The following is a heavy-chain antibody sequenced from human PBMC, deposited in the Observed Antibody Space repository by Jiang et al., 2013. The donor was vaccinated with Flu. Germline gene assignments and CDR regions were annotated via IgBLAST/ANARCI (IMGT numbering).Heavy chain of an antibody. D-gene: IGHD6-13*01. J-gene: IGHJ3*02. CDR2: ISNSGST. CDR1: GGSIRSTNYY. Sequence: VLLKPSETLSLTCNVSGGSIRSTNYYWGWVRQPPGKGLEWIGSISNSGSTSYNPSVKSRVTISVDTSKDQFSLRLSAVTAADTAVYYCARVRSSSSYDAFDIWGQGAMVTVSS. CDR3: ARVRSSSSYDAFDI. V-gene: IGHV4-39*07.